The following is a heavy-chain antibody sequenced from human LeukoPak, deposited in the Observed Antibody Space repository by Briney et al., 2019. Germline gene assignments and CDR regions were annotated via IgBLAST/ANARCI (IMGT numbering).Heavy chain of an antibody. J-gene: IGHJ4*02. D-gene: IGHD1-1*01. CDR2: ISAYNGNT. V-gene: IGHV1-18*01. CDR1: GYTFTRYG. CDR3: ARENERPDY. Sequence: ASVKVSCKASGYTFTRYGISWVRQAPGQGLEWMGWISAYNGNTNYAQKLQGRVTMTTDTSTSTAHMELRNSRSDDTAVYYCARENERPDYWGQGTLVTVSS.